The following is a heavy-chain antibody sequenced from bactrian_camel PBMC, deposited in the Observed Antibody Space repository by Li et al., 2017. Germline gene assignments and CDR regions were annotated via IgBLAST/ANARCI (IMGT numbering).Heavy chain of an antibody. CDR2: IMRHGGA. Sequence: VQLVESGGGSVQDGGSLRLSCTASGFTLRDSDVGWYRQTPEHECEMVSRIMRHGGAHYYGDSVKGRFTISQDNDKNTVYLQMNSLVPEDTAMYYCASGGRMGSSDNCYDWEYNYWGQGTQVTVS. CDR1: GFTLRDSD. V-gene: IGHV3S63*01. CDR3: ASGGRMGSSDNCYDWEYNY. D-gene: IGHD6*01. J-gene: IGHJ4*01.